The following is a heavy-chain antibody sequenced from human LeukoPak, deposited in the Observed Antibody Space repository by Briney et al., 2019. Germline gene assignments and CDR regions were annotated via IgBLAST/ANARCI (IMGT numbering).Heavy chain of an antibody. CDR1: SGSITSSSYY. J-gene: IGHJ6*03. V-gene: IGHV4-39*07. D-gene: IGHD3-9*01. CDR2: IIHSGST. CDR3: ARRPTYYDILTGLYYYYIDV. Sequence: SETLSLTSTISSGSITSSSYYWGWISQPPGKGLEWVREIIHSGSTNYNPSLTSRVTISVDTSKNQFSLQLRSVTAADTAVYYCARRPTYYDILTGLYYYYIDVWGKGTTVTVSS.